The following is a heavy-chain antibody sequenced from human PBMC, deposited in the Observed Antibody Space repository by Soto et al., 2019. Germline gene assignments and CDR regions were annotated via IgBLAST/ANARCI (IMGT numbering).Heavy chain of an antibody. J-gene: IGHJ4*02. V-gene: IGHV1-46*01. Sequence: GASVKVSCKASGYTFTSYYMHWVRQAPGQGLEWMGIINPSGGSTSYAQKFQRRVTMTRDTSTSTVYMELSSLRSEDTAVYYCARRRASGYYFDYWGQGTLVTVSS. CDR1: GYTFTSYY. CDR2: INPSGGST. CDR3: ARRRASGYYFDY. D-gene: IGHD7-27*01.